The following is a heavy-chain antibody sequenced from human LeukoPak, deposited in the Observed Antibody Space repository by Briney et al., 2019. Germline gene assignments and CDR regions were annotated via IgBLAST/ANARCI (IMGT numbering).Heavy chain of an antibody. CDR1: GGSISSGGYY. Sequence: PSETLSLTCTVSGGSISSGGYYWSWIRQPPGKGLEWIGEINHSGSTNYNPSLKSRVTISVDTSKNQFSLKLSSVTAADTAVYYCARIPRLARRGELLGCVWGKGTTVTVSS. J-gene: IGHJ6*04. CDR3: ARIPRLARRGELLGCV. V-gene: IGHV4-39*07. D-gene: IGHD1-7*01. CDR2: INHSGST.